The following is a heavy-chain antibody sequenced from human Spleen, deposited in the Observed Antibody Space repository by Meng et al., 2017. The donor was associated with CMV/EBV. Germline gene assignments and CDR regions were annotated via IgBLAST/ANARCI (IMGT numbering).Heavy chain of an antibody. CDR1: GFTLSSYG. CDR3: AREEGDF. Sequence: GESLKISCAASGFTLSSYGMNWVRQPPGKGLEWVSSISSTSSYIYYADSVKGRFTISRDNTKNLLYLQMNSLRVDDTAVYYCAREEGDFWGQGTLVTVSS. V-gene: IGHV3-21*01. J-gene: IGHJ4*02. CDR2: ISSTSSYI. D-gene: IGHD2/OR15-2a*01.